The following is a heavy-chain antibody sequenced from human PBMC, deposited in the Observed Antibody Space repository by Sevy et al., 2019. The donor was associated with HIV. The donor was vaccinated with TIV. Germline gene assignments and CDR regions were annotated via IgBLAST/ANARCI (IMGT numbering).Heavy chain of an antibody. CDR1: GGTFSNYA. D-gene: IGHD3-22*01. CDR3: AGSYFDSSGYSPLYYYGMDV. J-gene: IGHJ6*02. Sequence: ASVKVSCKASGGTFSNYAISWVRQAPGQGLEWMGGFIPMFDTANYSQKFQGKATLTADGSTTTAYMVLSSLRSDDTAVYYCAGSYFDSSGYSPLYYYGMDVWGQGTTVTVSS. V-gene: IGHV1-69*13. CDR2: FIPMFDTA.